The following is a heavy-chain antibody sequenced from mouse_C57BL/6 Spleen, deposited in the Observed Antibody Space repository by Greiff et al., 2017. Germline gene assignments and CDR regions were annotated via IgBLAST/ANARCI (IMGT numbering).Heavy chain of an antibody. CDR1: GFNIKDDY. Sequence: EVQLQQSGAELVRPGASVKLSCTASGFNIKDDYMHWVQQRPEQGLEWIGWIDPENGDTEYASKFQGKATITADTSSNTAYLQLSSLTSEDTAVYYCTTGGGNYVWGQGTLVTVSA. CDR3: TTGGGNYV. V-gene: IGHV14-4*01. CDR2: IDPENGDT. D-gene: IGHD2-1*01. J-gene: IGHJ3*01.